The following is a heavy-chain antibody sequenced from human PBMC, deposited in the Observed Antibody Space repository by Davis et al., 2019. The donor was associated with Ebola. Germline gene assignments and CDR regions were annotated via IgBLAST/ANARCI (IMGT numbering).Heavy chain of an antibody. V-gene: IGHV1-18*04. D-gene: IGHD3-9*01. Sequence: SVKVSRKSSGYTFTSYCLVWVRQAPGLGLEWMGCISGFNTNTNFAQKFQGRVTDSKDTSTNKAYMDLRSQTSDNTAIYYCTRAPNYDVLTGTSSYYFDYWGQGTLVTVSS. J-gene: IGHJ4*02. CDR2: ISGFNTNT. CDR3: TRAPNYDVLTGTSSYYFDY. CDR1: GYTFTSYC.